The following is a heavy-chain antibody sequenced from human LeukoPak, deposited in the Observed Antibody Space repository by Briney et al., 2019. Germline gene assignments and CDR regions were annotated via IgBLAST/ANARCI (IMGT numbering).Heavy chain of an antibody. CDR1: GGSISSYY. D-gene: IGHD1-20*01. CDR2: IYTSGST. J-gene: IGHJ4*02. V-gene: IGHV4-4*07. Sequence: PSETLSLTCTVSGGSISSYYWSWIRQPAGKGLEWIGRIYTSGSTNYNASLKSRVSMSVDTSNNQFSLRLTSVTAADTAVYYCASIWYDLNSAFHFDSWGQGLLVTVSS. CDR3: ASIWYDLNSAFHFDS.